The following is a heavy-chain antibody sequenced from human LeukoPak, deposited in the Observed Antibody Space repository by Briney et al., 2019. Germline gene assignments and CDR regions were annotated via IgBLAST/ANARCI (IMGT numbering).Heavy chain of an antibody. V-gene: IGHV4-34*01. D-gene: IGHD3-10*01. J-gene: IGHJ5*02. Sequence: PSETLSLTCAVYGGSFSGYYWSWIRQPPGKGLEWIGEINHSGSTNYNPSLKSRVTMSVDTSKNQFSLKLSSVTAADTAVYYCARDNGSGSYLWGQGTLVTVSS. CDR3: ARDNGSGSYL. CDR2: INHSGST. CDR1: GGSFSGYY.